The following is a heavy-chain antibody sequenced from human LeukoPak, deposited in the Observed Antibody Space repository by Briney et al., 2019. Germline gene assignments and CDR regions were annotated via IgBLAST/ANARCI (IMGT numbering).Heavy chain of an antibody. Sequence: SQTLSLTCALSGDSVSSNSAAWNSIRQSPSGGLEWLGRTYYRSKWYYDYAVSVTSRITINPDTSKNQFSLHLNSVTPEDTAVYYCAREGSSSFDYWGQGTLVTVS. CDR2: TYYRSKWYY. V-gene: IGHV6-1*01. CDR3: AREGSSSFDY. CDR1: GDSVSSNSAA. J-gene: IGHJ4*02. D-gene: IGHD3-10*01.